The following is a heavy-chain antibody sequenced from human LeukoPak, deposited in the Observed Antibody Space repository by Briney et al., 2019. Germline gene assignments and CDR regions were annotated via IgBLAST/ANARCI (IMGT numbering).Heavy chain of an antibody. CDR1: GVTVSDYY. V-gene: IGHV3-11*01. J-gene: IGHJ3*02. Sequence: GRSLRLSCAASGVTVSDYYMGWIRQDPGKGLEWVSYISSSGSTIFYADSVKGRCTISWDNAKNSLYLQMNSLRAEDTAVYYCARAPAHDDSNYGAFDSWGQGTMVTDSS. D-gene: IGHD4-11*01. CDR3: ARAPAHDDSNYGAFDS. CDR2: ISSSGSTI.